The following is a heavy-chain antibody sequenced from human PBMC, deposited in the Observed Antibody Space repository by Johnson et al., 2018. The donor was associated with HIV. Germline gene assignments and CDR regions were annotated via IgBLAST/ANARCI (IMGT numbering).Heavy chain of an antibody. J-gene: IGHJ3*02. CDR1: AFTVSSNY. Sequence: VQLMESGGGLVQPGGSLRLSCAASAFTVSSNYMSWVRQAPGTGLAWVSVIYSGGGTQYADSVKGRFTISREKSKNTLYLQMNSLRAEDTAVYYCASEYSYGSHDAFDIWGQGTMVTVSS. V-gene: IGHV3-66*02. CDR3: ASEYSYGSHDAFDI. CDR2: IYSGGGT. D-gene: IGHD5-18*01.